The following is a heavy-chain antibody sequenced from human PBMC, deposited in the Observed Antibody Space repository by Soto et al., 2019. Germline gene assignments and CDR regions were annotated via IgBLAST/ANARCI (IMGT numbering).Heavy chain of an antibody. CDR1: GCTFSSYS. CDR2: ISSSSSTI. D-gene: IGHD3-10*01. J-gene: IGHJ4*02. Sequence: EVQLVESGGVLVQPGGALKLSCAASGCTFSSYSMNWVRQAPGKGLEWVSYISSSSSTIYYADSVKGRFTISRYNAKNSLYLQMNSLRAEDTAVYYCARANYYGSPGDFDYWGQGTLVTVSS. V-gene: IGHV3-48*01. CDR3: ARANYYGSPGDFDY.